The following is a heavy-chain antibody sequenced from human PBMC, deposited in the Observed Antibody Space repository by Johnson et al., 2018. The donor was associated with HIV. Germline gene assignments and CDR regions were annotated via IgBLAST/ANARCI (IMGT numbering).Heavy chain of an antibody. CDR2: ISSSGSTI. D-gene: IGHD1-26*01. CDR1: GFTFSDYY. J-gene: IGHJ3*02. Sequence: VQLVESGGGLVKPGGSLRLSCAASGFTFSDYYMSWIRQAPGKGLEWVSYISSSGSTIYYADSVKGRFTISRDNSKNTLYLQMNSLRAEDTAVYYCAKDDRELDAFDIWGQGTMVTVSS. CDR3: AKDDRELDAFDI. V-gene: IGHV3-11*04.